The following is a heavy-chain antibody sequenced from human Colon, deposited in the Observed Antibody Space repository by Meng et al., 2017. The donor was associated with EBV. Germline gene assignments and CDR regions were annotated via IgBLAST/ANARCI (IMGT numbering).Heavy chain of an antibody. CDR3: AGAEYYNWFDP. CDR1: GVSFRGGAYY. J-gene: IGHJ5*02. Sequence: QVQLQESGPGRVKPSXXLSLTCTVSGVSFRGGAYYWSWIRQSPGKGLEWIGHIYYSGTTHYNPSFKSRVTISIDTSKNQFSLKLSSVTAADTAVYYCAGAEYYNWFDPWGQGTLVTVSS. V-gene: IGHV4-61*08. D-gene: IGHD1-14*01. CDR2: IYYSGTT.